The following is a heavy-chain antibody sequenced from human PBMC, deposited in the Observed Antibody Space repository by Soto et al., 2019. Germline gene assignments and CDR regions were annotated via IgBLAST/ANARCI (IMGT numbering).Heavy chain of an antibody. V-gene: IGHV3-74*01. CDR3: TRGPRPISTGTGAY. CDR1: GFIFKMYW. Sequence: GGSLRLSCAASGFIFKMYWMHWVRQSPGKGLVWISRIYNDGTYSDYADSVRGRFTISRDNVNDTPYLQMNNLRAEDSGLYYCTRGPRPISTGTGAYWGQGTQVTVSS. CDR2: IYNDGTYS. J-gene: IGHJ4*02. D-gene: IGHD3-10*01.